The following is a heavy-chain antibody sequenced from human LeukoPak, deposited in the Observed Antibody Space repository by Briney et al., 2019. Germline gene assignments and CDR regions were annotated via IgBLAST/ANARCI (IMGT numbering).Heavy chain of an antibody. CDR1: GFTFSSYA. CDR3: AKTSYYYDSSGYYYGYYFDY. Sequence: PGGSLRLSRAASGFTFSSYAMSWVRQAPGKGLEWVSAISGSGGSTYYADSVKGRFTIPRDNSKNTLYLQMNSLRAEDTAVYYCAKTSYYYDSSGYYYGYYFDYWGQGTLVTVSS. V-gene: IGHV3-23*01. J-gene: IGHJ4*02. CDR2: ISGSGGST. D-gene: IGHD3-22*01.